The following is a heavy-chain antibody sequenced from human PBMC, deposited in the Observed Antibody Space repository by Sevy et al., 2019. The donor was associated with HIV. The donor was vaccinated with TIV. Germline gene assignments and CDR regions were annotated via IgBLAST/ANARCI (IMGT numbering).Heavy chain of an antibody. V-gene: IGHV4-39*01. J-gene: IGHJ3*01. CDR2: IYYGGST. CDR3: ARQRGGWYEYDASDV. Sequence: SETLSLTCTVSDVSISSGTNYWGWIRQPPGKGLEWIGSIYYGGSTYYNPSLKSRVTVSADTSTNQFSLKLPSVTVADTAVYYCARQRGGWYEYDASDVWGQGTMVTVSS. D-gene: IGHD6-19*01. CDR1: DVSISSGTNY.